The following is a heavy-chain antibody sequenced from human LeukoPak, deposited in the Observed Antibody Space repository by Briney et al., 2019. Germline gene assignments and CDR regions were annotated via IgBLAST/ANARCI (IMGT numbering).Heavy chain of an antibody. CDR2: IYYIGTS. CDR1: GDSNNTSNYF. Sequence: SETLSHTCTVSGDSNNTSNYFWGWIRQSTGKGLEWIGNIYYIGTSDYNPSLKSRVTISIDTSKNQFSLNLRSVTAADTAFYYCARHRSGSYVRYFDFWGQGALVTVSS. CDR3: ARHRSGSYVRYFDF. J-gene: IGHJ4*02. D-gene: IGHD1-26*01. V-gene: IGHV4-39*01.